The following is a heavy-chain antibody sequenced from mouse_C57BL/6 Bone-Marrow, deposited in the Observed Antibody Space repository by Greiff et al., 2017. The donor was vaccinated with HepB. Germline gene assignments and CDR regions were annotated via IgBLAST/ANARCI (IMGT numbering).Heavy chain of an antibody. Sequence: VQLKHSGPELVKPGASVKISCKASGYTFTDYYMNWVKQSHGKSLEWIGDINPNNGGTSYNQKFKGKATLTVDKSSSTAYMELRSLTSEDSAVYYCAKDGNPMDYWGQGTSVTVSS. J-gene: IGHJ4*01. V-gene: IGHV1-26*01. D-gene: IGHD2-1*01. CDR2: INPNNGGT. CDR3: AKDGNPMDY. CDR1: GYTFTDYY.